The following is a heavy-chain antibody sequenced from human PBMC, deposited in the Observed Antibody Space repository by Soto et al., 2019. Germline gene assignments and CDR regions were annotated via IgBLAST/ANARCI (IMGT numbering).Heavy chain of an antibody. Sequence: PSETLCLTCTVAGGSISGYYWSWIRQPTGKGLEWIGYIYYSGSTNYNPSLKSRVTISIDTSKNQFSLKLSSVTAADTAVYYCARTYYDFWSGYWRWFDPWGQGTLVTVSS. D-gene: IGHD3-3*01. J-gene: IGHJ5*02. CDR3: ARTYYDFWSGYWRWFDP. CDR1: GGSISGYY. V-gene: IGHV4-59*01. CDR2: IYYSGST.